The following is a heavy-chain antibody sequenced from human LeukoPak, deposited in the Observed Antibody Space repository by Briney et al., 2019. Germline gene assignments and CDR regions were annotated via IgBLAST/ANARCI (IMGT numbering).Heavy chain of an antibody. V-gene: IGHV4-39*07. D-gene: IGHD3-10*01. CDR1: GGSISSSSYY. CDR2: IYYSGST. Sequence: KSSETLSLTCTVSGGSISSSSYYWGWIRQPPGKGLEWIGSIYYSGSTYYNPSLKSRVTISVDTSKNQFSLKLSSVTAADTAVYYCARLLTVNRGLMRGPFDDWGQGTLVTVSS. CDR3: ARLLTVNRGLMRGPFDD. J-gene: IGHJ4*02.